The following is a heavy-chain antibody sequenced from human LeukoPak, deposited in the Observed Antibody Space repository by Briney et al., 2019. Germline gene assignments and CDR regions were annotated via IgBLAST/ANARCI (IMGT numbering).Heavy chain of an antibody. D-gene: IGHD2-15*01. CDR2: ISAYNGNT. CDR1: GYTFIAYY. V-gene: IGHV1-18*01. J-gene: IGHJ6*03. CDR3: ARAAWSGSLGYCSGGSCRYYYYMDV. Sequence: GASVKVSCKASGYTFIAYYMHWVRLAPGQGLEWMGWISAYNGNTNYAQKLQGRVTMTTDTSTSTAYMELRSLRSDDTAVYYCARAAWSGSLGYCSGGSCRYYYYMDVWGKGTTVTVSS.